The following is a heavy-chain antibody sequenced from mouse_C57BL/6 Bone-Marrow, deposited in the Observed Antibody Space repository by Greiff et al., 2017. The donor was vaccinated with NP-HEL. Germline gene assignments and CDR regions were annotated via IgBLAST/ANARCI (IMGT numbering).Heavy chain of an antibody. CDR2: INPNYGTT. D-gene: IGHD2-4*01. Sequence: EVQVVESGPELVKPGASVKISCKASGYSFTDYNMNWVKQSNGKSLEWIGVINPNYGTTSYNQKFKGKATLTVDQSSSTAYMQLNSLTSEDSAVYYCAREGLRRRGVSWFAYWGQGTLVTVSA. CDR1: GYSFTDYN. J-gene: IGHJ3*01. CDR3: AREGLRRRGVSWFAY. V-gene: IGHV1-39*01.